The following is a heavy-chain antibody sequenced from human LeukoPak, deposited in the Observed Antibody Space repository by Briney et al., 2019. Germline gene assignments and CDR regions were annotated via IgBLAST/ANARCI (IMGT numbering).Heavy chain of an antibody. CDR3: AKGLERLTYFYYDMDV. J-gene: IGHJ6*04. CDR2: ISYDGSNK. V-gene: IGHV3-30*18. D-gene: IGHD1-1*01. Sequence: GGSLRLSCAASGFTFSSYGMRWVRQAPGKGLEWVAVISYDGSNKYYADSVKGRFTISRDNSKNTLYLQMNSLRAEDTGVYYCAKGLERLTYFYYDMDVWGKGTTVTVSS. CDR1: GFTFSSYG.